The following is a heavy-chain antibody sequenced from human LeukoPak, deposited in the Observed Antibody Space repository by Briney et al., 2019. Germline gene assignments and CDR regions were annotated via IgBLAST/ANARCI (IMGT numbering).Heavy chain of an antibody. Sequence: ASVEVSCKASGYTFTSYGITWLRQAPGQGLEWMGWISAYKGNTNYAQKVQGRVTMTTDTSTSTAYMELRSLRSDDTAVYYCARGGYDYLWGSSPDAFDIWGQGTMVTVSS. D-gene: IGHD3-16*01. CDR2: ISAYKGNT. CDR3: ARGGYDYLWGSSPDAFDI. CDR1: GYTFTSYG. J-gene: IGHJ3*02. V-gene: IGHV1-18*01.